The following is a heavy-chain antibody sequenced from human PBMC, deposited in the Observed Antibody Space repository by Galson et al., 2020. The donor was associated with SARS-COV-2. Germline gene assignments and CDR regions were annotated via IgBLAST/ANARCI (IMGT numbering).Heavy chain of an antibody. CDR2: IYYSGST. CDR3: ARAAQTYYDFWSGYYTAPHFGY. V-gene: IGHV4-59*01. CDR1: GGSISSYY. Sequence: SQTLSLTCTVSGGSISSYYWSWIRQPPGKGLEWIGYIYYSGSTNYNPSLKNRVTISVDTSKNQFSLKLSSVTAADTAVYYCARAAQTYYDFWSGYYTAPHFGYWGQGTLVAVSS. J-gene: IGHJ4*02. D-gene: IGHD3-3*01.